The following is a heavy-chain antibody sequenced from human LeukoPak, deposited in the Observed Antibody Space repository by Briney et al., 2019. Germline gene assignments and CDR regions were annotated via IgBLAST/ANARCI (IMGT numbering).Heavy chain of an antibody. D-gene: IGHD4-11*01. CDR2: ISYDGSNK. CDR1: GFTFSSYA. V-gene: IGHV3-30-3*01. CDR3: AREDYNTFYFDY. Sequence: GGSLRLSCAASGFTFSSYAMHWVRQAPGKGLEWVAVISYDGSNKYYADSVKGRFTISRDNSKNTLYLQMNSLRAGDTAVYYCAREDYNTFYFDYWGQGTLVTVSS. J-gene: IGHJ4*02.